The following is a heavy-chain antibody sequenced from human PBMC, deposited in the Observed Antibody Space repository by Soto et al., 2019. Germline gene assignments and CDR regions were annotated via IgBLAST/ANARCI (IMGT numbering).Heavy chain of an antibody. CDR2: ISSSSSTI. CDR3: ARESIVVVVAATSYYYYMDV. V-gene: IGHV3-48*01. CDR1: GFTFSSYS. Sequence: GGSLRLSCAASGFTFSSYSMNWVRQAPGKGLEWVSYISSSSSTIYYADSVKGRFTISRDNAKNSLYLQMNSLRAEDTAVYYCARESIVVVVAATSYYYYMDVWGKGTTVTVSS. J-gene: IGHJ6*03. D-gene: IGHD2-15*01.